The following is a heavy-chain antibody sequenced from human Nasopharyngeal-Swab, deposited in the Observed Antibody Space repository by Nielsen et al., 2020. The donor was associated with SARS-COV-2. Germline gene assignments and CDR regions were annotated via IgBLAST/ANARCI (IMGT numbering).Heavy chain of an antibody. CDR2: IYSGGST. J-gene: IGHJ4*02. CDR1: GFTVSSNY. D-gene: IGHD6-13*01. CDR3: ARIISSSWYWGEWYFDY. Sequence: GESLKISCAASGFTVSSNYMSSVRQAPGKGLEWVSVIYSGGSTYYADSVKGRFTISRDNSKNTLYLQMNSLRAEDTAVYYCARIISSSWYWGEWYFDYWGQGTLVTVSS. V-gene: IGHV3-53*01.